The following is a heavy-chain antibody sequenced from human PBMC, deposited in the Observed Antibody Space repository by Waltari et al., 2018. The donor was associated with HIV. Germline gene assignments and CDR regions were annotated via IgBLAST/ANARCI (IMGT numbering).Heavy chain of an antibody. D-gene: IGHD3-16*02. CDR1: GGSISSSRHP. V-gene: IGHV4-39*01. CDR3: ARHLNHGHDYVWGSYRPFDY. Sequence: QLQLQESGPGLVKPSENMSLTCIVSGGSISSSRHPWGWIRQPPGQGLEWLATISSSWVSFYNPSLKSRLTISVDTSKNRFSLRLSSVTAADTAVYYCARHLNHGHDYVWGSYRPFDYWGQGTLVTVSS. J-gene: IGHJ4*02. CDR2: ISSSWVS.